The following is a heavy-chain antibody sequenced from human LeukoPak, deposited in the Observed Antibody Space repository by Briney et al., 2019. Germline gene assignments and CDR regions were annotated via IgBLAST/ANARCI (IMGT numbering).Heavy chain of an antibody. D-gene: IGHD6-19*01. V-gene: IGHV1-2*02. CDR2: IKPNSGGT. CDR1: GYTFAGYY. Sequence: VASVKVSCKASGYTFAGYYLHWVRQAPGQGLEWMGWIKPNSGGTQYAQKFQGRVTMARDTSISTAYMELSSLRSDDTAVYYCETFNSSDHYWGQGTLVTVSS. CDR3: ETFNSSDHY. J-gene: IGHJ4*02.